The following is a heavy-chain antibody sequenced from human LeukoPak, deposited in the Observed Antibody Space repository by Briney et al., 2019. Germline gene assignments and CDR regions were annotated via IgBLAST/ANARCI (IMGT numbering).Heavy chain of an antibody. J-gene: IGHJ3*02. CDR3: AKDPHDISTGNYDEFDI. CDR1: GYTFSYYC. CDR2: INPSLHIP. D-gene: IGHD3-9*01. Sequence: ASVKVSCKASGYTFSYYCMHWVRQAPGHGLEWLGIINPSLHIPIYAQTFQGRVTMTTDMSTSTFYMELSNLVSEDTAVYYCAKDPHDISTGNYDEFDIWGQGTMVTVSS. V-gene: IGHV1-46*01.